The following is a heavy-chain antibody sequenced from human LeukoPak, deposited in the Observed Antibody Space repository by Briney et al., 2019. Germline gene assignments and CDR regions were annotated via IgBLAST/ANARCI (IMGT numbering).Heavy chain of an antibody. V-gene: IGHV3-48*03. CDR1: GFTLTIYE. Sequence: GGCLRLSCAASGFTLTIYEMEWARQAAGGWLGWVSYISSSGSTIYYADSVKGRFTISRDNAKNSLYLQMNSLRAEDTAVYYCASHYDTLGEYWGQGTLVTVSS. CDR3: ASHYDTLGEY. CDR2: ISSSGSTI. J-gene: IGHJ4*02. D-gene: IGHD3-22*01.